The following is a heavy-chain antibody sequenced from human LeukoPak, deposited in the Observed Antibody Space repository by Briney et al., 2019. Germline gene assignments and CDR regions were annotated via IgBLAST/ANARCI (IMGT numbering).Heavy chain of an antibody. CDR1: GYTFTSHG. Sequence: GASVKVSCKASGYTFTSHGISWVRQAPGQGLEWMGWISTYNGNTNYAQKLQGRVSMTTDTSTSTAYMELRSLRSDDTAVYYCARARCSSTSCYRGFHWFDPWGQGTLVTVSS. CDR3: ARARCSSTSCYRGFHWFDP. V-gene: IGHV1-18*01. J-gene: IGHJ5*02. CDR2: ISTYNGNT. D-gene: IGHD2-2*01.